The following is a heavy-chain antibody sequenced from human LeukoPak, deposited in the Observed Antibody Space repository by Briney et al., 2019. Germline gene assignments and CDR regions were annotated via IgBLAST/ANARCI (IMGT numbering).Heavy chain of an antibody. D-gene: IGHD5-18*01. CDR1: GYTFTSYD. V-gene: IGHV1-8*01. CDR2: MNPNSGNT. Sequence: ASVKVSCKASGYTFTSYDINWVRQATGQGLEWMGWMNPNSGNTDYAQKFQGRVTMTRNTSISTAYMELSSLRSEDTAVYYCAREGTAIDGFDPWGQGTLVTVSS. CDR3: AREGTAIDGFDP. J-gene: IGHJ5*02.